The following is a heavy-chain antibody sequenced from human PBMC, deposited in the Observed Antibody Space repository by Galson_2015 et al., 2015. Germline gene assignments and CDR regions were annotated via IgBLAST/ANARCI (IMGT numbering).Heavy chain of an antibody. CDR1: GFTFSSYD. D-gene: IGHD6-19*01. Sequence: SLRLSCAASGFTFSSYDMHWVRQITGRGLEWVSAIGTLSDTFYPGSVKGRFTISRENARNSLYLQMNSLRAGDTAVYYCVRSRPSGWHDGFDLWGQGTMVTVSS. CDR3: VRSRPSGWHDGFDL. V-gene: IGHV3-13*04. CDR2: IGTLSDT. J-gene: IGHJ3*01.